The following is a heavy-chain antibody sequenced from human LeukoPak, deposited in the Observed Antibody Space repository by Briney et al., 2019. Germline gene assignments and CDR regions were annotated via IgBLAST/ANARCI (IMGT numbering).Heavy chain of an antibody. CDR3: ARHVVAVGFDY. CDR2: ITSSSSYI. V-gene: IGHV3-21*06. Sequence: GGSLRLSCAASGFTFSSYNMNWVRQAPGKGPEWVSSITSSSSYIYYADSVKGRFTISRDNAKNSLYLQMNSLRVEDTAVYYCARHVVAVGFDYWGQGTLVTVSS. D-gene: IGHD3-22*01. J-gene: IGHJ4*02. CDR1: GFTFSSYN.